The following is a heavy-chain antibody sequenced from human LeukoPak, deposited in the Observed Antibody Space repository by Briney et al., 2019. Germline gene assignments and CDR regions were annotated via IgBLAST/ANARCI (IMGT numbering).Heavy chain of an antibody. CDR1: GFAFSSYA. Sequence: PGGSLRLSCAASGFAFSSYAVRWVRQAPGKGLECVAVISHDGSKKYYADSVKGRFTISSDNAKNTLYLQMNSLRAEDTAVYYCARARRWLQFHDAFDIWGQGTMVTVSS. D-gene: IGHD5-24*01. CDR2: ISHDGSKK. V-gene: IGHV3-30-3*01. CDR3: ARARRWLQFHDAFDI. J-gene: IGHJ3*02.